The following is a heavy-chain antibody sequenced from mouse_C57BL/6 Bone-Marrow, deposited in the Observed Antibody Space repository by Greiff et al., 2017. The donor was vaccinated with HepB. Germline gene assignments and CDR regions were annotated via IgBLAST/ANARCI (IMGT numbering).Heavy chain of an antibody. CDR2: IDPSSGGT. D-gene: IGHD1-1*01. Sequence: QVQLQQSGAELVKPGASVKLSCKASGYTFTSYWMHWVKQRPGRGLEWIGRIDPSSGGTKYNEKFKSKATLTVDKPSSTAYLQLRSLTSEDSAVYECARRDYGREAMDDWGQGTSVTVSS. CDR3: ARRDYGREAMDD. CDR1: GYTFTSYW. V-gene: IGHV1-72*01. J-gene: IGHJ4*01.